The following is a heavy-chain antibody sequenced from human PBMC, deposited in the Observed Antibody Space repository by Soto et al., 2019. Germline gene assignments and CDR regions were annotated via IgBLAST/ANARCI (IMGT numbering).Heavy chain of an antibody. Sequence: EVQLVESGGGLVKPGGSLRLSCAASGFTFNTYKMNWVRQAPGKGLEWVSSISRSSSYIDYADSVKGRFTISRDNAKNSLYLQMNSLRAEDTGVYYCASDVRRGGCWGQGTLVTVSS. CDR1: GFTFNTYK. V-gene: IGHV3-21*01. CDR3: ASDVRRGGC. D-gene: IGHD3-16*01. CDR2: ISRSSSYI. J-gene: IGHJ4*02.